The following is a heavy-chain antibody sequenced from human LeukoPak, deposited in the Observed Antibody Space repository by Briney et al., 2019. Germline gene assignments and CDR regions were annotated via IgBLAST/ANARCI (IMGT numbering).Heavy chain of an antibody. CDR2: IKQDGSEK. V-gene: IGHV3-7*01. CDR1: GFTFNYYW. CDR3: AKGNNWFDP. J-gene: IGHJ5*02. Sequence: GGSLRLSCAASGFTFNYYWMSWVRQAPGKGLEWVANIKQDGSEKFYVDSVKGRFTVSRDNAKNSLDLQMNSLRAEDTAVYYCAKGNNWFDPWGQGTLVTVSS.